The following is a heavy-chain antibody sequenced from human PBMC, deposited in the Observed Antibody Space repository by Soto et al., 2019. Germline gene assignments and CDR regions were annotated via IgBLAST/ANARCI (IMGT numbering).Heavy chain of an antibody. CDR2: INAGNGNT. CDR3: ARVLLWFGESRAHYYYYCGMDV. J-gene: IGHJ6*02. V-gene: IGHV1-3*01. D-gene: IGHD3-10*01. CDR1: GYTFTSYA. Sequence: ASVKVSCKASGYTFTSYAMHWVRQAPGQRLEWMGWINAGNGNTKYSQKFQGRVTITRDTSASTAYMELSSLRSEDTAVYYCARVLLWFGESRAHYYYYCGMDVWGQGTTVTVSS.